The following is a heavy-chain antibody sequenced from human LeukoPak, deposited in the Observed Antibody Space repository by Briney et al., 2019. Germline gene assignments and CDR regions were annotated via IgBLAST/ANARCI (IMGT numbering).Heavy chain of an antibody. D-gene: IGHD6-19*01. CDR3: AREYSSGWYGSVGPFDP. V-gene: IGHV4-4*07. Sequence: SETLSLTCTVSGGSISSYYWSWIRPPAGKGLEWIERIYTSGSTNYNPSLKSRVTMSVDTSKNQFSLKLSSVTAADTAVYYCAREYSSGWYGSVGPFDPWGQGTLVTVSS. J-gene: IGHJ5*02. CDR2: IYTSGST. CDR1: GGSISSYY.